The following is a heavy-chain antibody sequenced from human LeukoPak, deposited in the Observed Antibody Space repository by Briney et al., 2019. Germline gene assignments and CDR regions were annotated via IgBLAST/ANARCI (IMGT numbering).Heavy chain of an antibody. CDR2: ISGSGAST. D-gene: IGHD2-8*01. J-gene: IGHJ3*02. CDR1: GFTLSTNA. V-gene: IGHV3-23*01. Sequence: GGSLRLSCLTSGFTLSTNAMSWVRQAPGKGLEWISGISGSGASTYYADSVKGRFTISRDNSKNTLYLQMNSLRAEDTAVYYCAKVPTTNPRAFDIWGQGTMVTVSS. CDR3: AKVPTTNPRAFDI.